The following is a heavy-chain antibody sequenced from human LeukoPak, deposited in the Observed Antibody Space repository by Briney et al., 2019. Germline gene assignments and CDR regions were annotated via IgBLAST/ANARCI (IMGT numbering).Heavy chain of an antibody. CDR1: GFTFSSYS. Sequence: GGSLRLSCAASGFTFSSYSMNWVRQAPGKGLEWVSSISSSSSYIYYADSVKGGFTISRDNAKNSLYLQMNSLRAEDTAVYYCARGAAGSYSGIDYWGQGTLVTVSS. CDR2: ISSSSSYI. J-gene: IGHJ4*02. D-gene: IGHD6-13*01. V-gene: IGHV3-21*01. CDR3: ARGAAGSYSGIDY.